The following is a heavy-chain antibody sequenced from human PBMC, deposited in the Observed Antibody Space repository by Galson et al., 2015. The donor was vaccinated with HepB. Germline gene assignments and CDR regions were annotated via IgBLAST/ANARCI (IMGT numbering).Heavy chain of an antibody. CDR2: IKSKTDGGTT. CDR3: TTDSSSTYCGGDCYSETD. D-gene: IGHD2-21*01. Sequence: SLRLSCAASGFTFSNARMSWVRQAPGKGLEWVGRIKSKTDGGTTDYAAPVKGRFTISRDDSKNTLYLQMNSLKTEDTAVYYCTTDSSSTYCGGDCYSETDWGQGTLVTVSS. J-gene: IGHJ4*02. V-gene: IGHV3-15*01. CDR1: GFTFSNAR.